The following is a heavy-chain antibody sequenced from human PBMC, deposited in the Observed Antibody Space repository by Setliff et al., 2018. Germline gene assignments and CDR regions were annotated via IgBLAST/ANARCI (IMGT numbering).Heavy chain of an antibody. CDR2: ISRDT. J-gene: IGHJ6*04. D-gene: IGHD6-13*01. Sequence: PGGSLRLSCVGSGFTFGTYTMNWIRQAPGKGLEWVSSISRDTYYADSVKGRFTISRDNAKNTLHLQMDSLRAEDTAVYYCARAKMEESGKAQAGMDVWGKGTTVTVSS. CDR1: GFTFGTYT. V-gene: IGHV3-21*01. CDR3: ARAKMEESGKAQAGMDV.